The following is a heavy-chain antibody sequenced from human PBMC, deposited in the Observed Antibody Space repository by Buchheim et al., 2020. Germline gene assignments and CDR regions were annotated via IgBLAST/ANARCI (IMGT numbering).Heavy chain of an antibody. Sequence: VQLVESGGGVVQPGRSLRLSCAASGFTFSKSAMSWVRQAPGKGLEWVSAISEDGGRTYSADSVEGRFTISRDNSKNTPSLQMNSLRAEDTAIYYCVKEALGYSYADYWGQGTL. V-gene: IGHV3-23*04. J-gene: IGHJ4*02. D-gene: IGHD5-18*01. CDR2: ISEDGGRT. CDR1: GFTFSKSA. CDR3: VKEALGYSYADY.